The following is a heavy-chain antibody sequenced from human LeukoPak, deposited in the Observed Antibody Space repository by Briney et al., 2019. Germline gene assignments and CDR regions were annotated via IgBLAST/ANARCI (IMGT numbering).Heavy chain of an antibody. Sequence: SQTISLTCALSGDSVSSNSVTWHWIRQSPSRGLEWLGRTYYRSTWYNDYAVSVRGRITVNPDTSKNQFSLHLNSVTPEDTAVYYCARRLTQYDCFDPWGQGILVTVSS. D-gene: IGHD2-2*01. CDR1: GDSVSSNSVT. J-gene: IGHJ5*02. CDR2: TYYRSTWYN. V-gene: IGHV6-1*01. CDR3: ARRLTQYDCFDP.